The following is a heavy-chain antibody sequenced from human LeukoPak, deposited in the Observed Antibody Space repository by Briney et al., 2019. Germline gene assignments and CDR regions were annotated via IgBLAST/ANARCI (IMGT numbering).Heavy chain of an antibody. CDR3: ARDGYSSSWYSVMGAFDI. CDR2: MNPNSGNT. V-gene: IGHV1-8*01. CDR1: GYTFTSYD. J-gene: IGHJ3*02. D-gene: IGHD6-13*01. Sequence: ASVKVSCKASGYTFTSYDINWVRQATGQGLEWMGWMNPNSGNTGYAQKFQGGVTMTRNTSISTAYMELSSLRSEDTAVYYCARDGYSSSWYSVMGAFDIWGQGTMVTVSS.